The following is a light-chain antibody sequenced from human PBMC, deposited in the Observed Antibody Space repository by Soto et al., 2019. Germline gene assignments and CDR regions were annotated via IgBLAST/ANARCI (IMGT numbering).Light chain of an antibody. CDR1: QSVRSSH. CDR3: QQYDSAPLT. CDR2: GAS. Sequence: EIVLTQSPGTLSLSRGERATLSCRASQSVRSSHLAWYQQKPGQAPRLLIYGASSRATGIPDRFSGSGSGTDFPLTISRLEPEDVAVYYCQQYDSAPLTFGGGTKVEIK. V-gene: IGKV3-20*01. J-gene: IGKJ4*01.